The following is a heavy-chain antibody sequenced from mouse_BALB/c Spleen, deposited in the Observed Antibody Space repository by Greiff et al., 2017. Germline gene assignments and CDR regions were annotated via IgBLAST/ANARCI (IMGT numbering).Heavy chain of an antibody. Sequence: QVQLKQSAAELARPGASVKMSCKASGYTFTSYTRHWVKQRPGQGLEWIGYINPSGGYTEYNQKFKDKTTLTADKSSSTAYMQLSSLTSEDSAVYYCAREGNYVYYAMDYWGQGTSVTVSS. CDR2: INPSGGYT. J-gene: IGHJ4*01. V-gene: IGHV1-4*02. D-gene: IGHD2-1*01. CDR1: GYTFTSYT. CDR3: AREGNYVYYAMDY.